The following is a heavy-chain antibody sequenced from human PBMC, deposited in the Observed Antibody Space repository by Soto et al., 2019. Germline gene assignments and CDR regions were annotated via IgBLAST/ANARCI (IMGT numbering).Heavy chain of an antibody. D-gene: IGHD3-10*01. CDR1: GYTFTSYD. J-gene: IGHJ6*01. Sequence: ASVKVSSKASGYTFTSYDINWVRQATRQVLEGMGWMNPNSGNTGYSQKFQCRVTMTRNTSISEAYMELRSLRSEDKGGYYCARERITRVRGVIGINYHGMDVWGKGSRVTVSS. V-gene: IGHV1-8*01. CDR3: ARERITRVRGVIGINYHGMDV. CDR2: MNPNSGNT.